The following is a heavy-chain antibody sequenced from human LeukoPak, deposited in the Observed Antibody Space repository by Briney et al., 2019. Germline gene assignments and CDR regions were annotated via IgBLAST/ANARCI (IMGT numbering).Heavy chain of an antibody. Sequence: ASVKVSCKGSRYTFTTYDINWVRQAAGQGLEWMGWMNPNSGNTGYAQKFQGRVTMTRNASISTAYMELSSLRSEDTAVYYCARVWCSSTNCLSGWFDPWGQGTLVTVSS. CDR3: ARVWCSSTNCLSGWFDP. CDR1: RYTFTTYD. V-gene: IGHV1-8*01. CDR2: MNPNSGNT. D-gene: IGHD2-2*01. J-gene: IGHJ5*02.